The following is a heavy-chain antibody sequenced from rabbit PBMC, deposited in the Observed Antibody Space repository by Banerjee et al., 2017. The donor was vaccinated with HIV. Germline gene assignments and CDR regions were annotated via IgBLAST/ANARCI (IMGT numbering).Heavy chain of an antibody. J-gene: IGHJ6*01. V-gene: IGHV1S45*01. CDR3: ARGAGYADYGDTYYVMDL. CDR2: INTSSGNT. D-gene: IGHD2-1*01. Sequence: QEQLEESGGDLVKPEGSLTLTCTASGFSFSNKYVMCWVRQAPGKGLEWIACINTSSGNTVYASWAKGRFTISKTSSTTVTLQMTSLTAADTATYFCARGAGYADYGDTYYVMDLWGPGTLVTVS. CDR1: GFSFSNKYV.